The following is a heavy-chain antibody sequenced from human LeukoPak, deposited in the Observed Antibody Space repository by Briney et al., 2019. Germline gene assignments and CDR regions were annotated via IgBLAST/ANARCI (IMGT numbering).Heavy chain of an antibody. CDR2: VSGSGGST. CDR1: AFTFSSYA. D-gene: IGHD6-19*01. Sequence: GGSLRLSCAASAFTFSSYAMSWVRQAPGKGLEWVSGVSGSGGSTYYADSVKGRFTISRDNSKNTLYMQLNSLRVEDTAEYYCAKTLRESSGREYFDLWGRGTLVTVSS. CDR3: AKTLRESSGREYFDL. J-gene: IGHJ2*01. V-gene: IGHV3-23*01.